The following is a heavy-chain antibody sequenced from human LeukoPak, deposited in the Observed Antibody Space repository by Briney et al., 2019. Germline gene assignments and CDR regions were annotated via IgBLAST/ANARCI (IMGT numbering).Heavy chain of an antibody. CDR3: ARGPRWLGGYYGMDV. D-gene: IGHD6-19*01. V-gene: IGHV1-18*01. Sequence: ASVKVSCKASGYTFTSYGISWVRQAPGQGLEWMGWISAYDGNTNYAQKFQGRVTMTRNTSISTAYMELSSLRSEDTAVYYCARGPRWLGGYYGMDVWGQGTTVTVSS. CDR1: GYTFTSYG. CDR2: ISAYDGNT. J-gene: IGHJ6*02.